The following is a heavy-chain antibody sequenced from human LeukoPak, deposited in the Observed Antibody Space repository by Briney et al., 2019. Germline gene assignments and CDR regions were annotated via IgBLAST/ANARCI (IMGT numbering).Heavy chain of an antibody. V-gene: IGHV4-59*12. CDR2: IYYSGST. CDR3: ARDKIAAAFGY. Sequence: SETLSLTCTVSGGSISSYYWSWIRQPPGKGLEWIGYIYYSGSTNYNPSLKSRVTISVDTSKNQFSLNLTSVTAADTAVYYCARDKIAAAFGYWGQGTLVTVSS. CDR1: GGSISSYY. D-gene: IGHD6-25*01. J-gene: IGHJ4*02.